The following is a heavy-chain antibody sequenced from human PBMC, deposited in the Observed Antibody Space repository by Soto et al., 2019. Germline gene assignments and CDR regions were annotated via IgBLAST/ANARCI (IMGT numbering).Heavy chain of an antibody. CDR2: IYYSGST. CDR3: ARQSRPLYYFDY. J-gene: IGHJ4*02. V-gene: IGHV4-39*01. CDR1: GGSISSSSYY. Sequence: SETLSLTCTVSGGSISSSSYYWGWLRQPPGKGLEWIGSIYYSGSTYYNPSLKSRVTISVDTSKNQFSLKLSSVTAADTAVYYCARQSRPLYYFDYWGQGTLVTVSS.